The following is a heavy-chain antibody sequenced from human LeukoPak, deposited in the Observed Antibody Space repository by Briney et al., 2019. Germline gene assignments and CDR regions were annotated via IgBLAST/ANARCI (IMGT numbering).Heavy chain of an antibody. V-gene: IGHV4-59*12. J-gene: IGHJ4*02. CDR2: IYYSGST. Sequence: KASGTLSLTRTVSGGSISTYYWSWIRQPPGKGLEWIGYIYYSGSTNYNPSLKSRVTISVDTSKNQFSLRLSSVTAADTAVYYCTRTDSASSIDYWGQGTLVTVSS. D-gene: IGHD1-26*01. CDR1: GGSISTYY. CDR3: TRTDSASSIDY.